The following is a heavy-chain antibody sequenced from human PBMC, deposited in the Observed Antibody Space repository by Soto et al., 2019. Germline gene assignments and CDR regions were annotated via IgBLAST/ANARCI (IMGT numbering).Heavy chain of an antibody. CDR2: INPSGGST. J-gene: IGHJ5*02. CDR3: ARDEYSSSSSSNWFDP. CDR1: GYTFTGYY. Sequence: ASVKVSCKASGYTFTGYYIHWVRQAPGQGLEWMGIINPSGGSTSYAQKFQGRVTMTRDTSTSTVYMELSSLRSEDTAVYYCARDEYSSSSSSNWFDPWGQGTLVTVSS. V-gene: IGHV1-46*01. D-gene: IGHD6-6*01.